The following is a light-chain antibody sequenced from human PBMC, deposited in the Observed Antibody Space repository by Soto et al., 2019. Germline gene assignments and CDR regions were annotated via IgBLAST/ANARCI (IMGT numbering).Light chain of an antibody. CDR3: QQYGSAPRT. CDR1: PSVSSNF. CDR2: GAF. V-gene: IGKV3-20*01. Sequence: IVMTQSPGTLCMSPGERATLSCRASPSVSSNFVAWYQQKPGQAPRLLISGAFNRATGVPDRFSGGGSGTDFTLTISRLEAEDFAVYYCQQYGSAPRTFGQGTKVDIK. J-gene: IGKJ1*01.